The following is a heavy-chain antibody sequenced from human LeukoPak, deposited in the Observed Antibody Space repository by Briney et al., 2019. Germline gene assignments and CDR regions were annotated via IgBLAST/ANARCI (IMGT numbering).Heavy chain of an antibody. J-gene: IGHJ4*02. CDR2: IKQDGSEK. D-gene: IGHD1-1*01. V-gene: IGHV3-7*01. CDR3: AREGVGPTTLEDY. Sequence: GGSLRLSCAASGFTFSSYWMSWVRKAPGKGLEWVANIKQDGSEKYYVDSVKGRFTISRDNAKNSLYLQMNSLRAEDTAVYYCAREGVGPTTLEDYWGQGTLVTVSS. CDR1: GFTFSSYW.